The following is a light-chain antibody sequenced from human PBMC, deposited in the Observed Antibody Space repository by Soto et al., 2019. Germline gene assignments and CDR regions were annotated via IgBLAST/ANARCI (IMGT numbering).Light chain of an antibody. V-gene: IGLV2-14*01. J-gene: IGLJ1*01. Sequence: QAVLTQPGSVSGSPGQSITISCTGTSSDVGNYIFVSWYRQHPGKAPKLMIYDINNRPSGVSHRFSGSKSGNTASLTISGLQAEDEADYYCVSYTTSASYVFGTGTKVTVL. CDR3: VSYTTSASYV. CDR1: SSDVGNYIF. CDR2: DIN.